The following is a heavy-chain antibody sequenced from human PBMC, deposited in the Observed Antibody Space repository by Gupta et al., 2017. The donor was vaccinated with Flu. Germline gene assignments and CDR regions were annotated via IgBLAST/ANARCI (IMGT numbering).Heavy chain of an antibody. CDR3: ARGPGRYYDSSGYYYFDY. V-gene: IGHV4-31*02. CDR2: IHDSGST. Sequence: IRQHPGKGLEWIGYIHDSGSTYYNPFLKSRVTISVDTSKNQFSLKLSAVTAADTAVYYCARGPGRYYDSSGYYYFDYWGQGTLVTVSS. J-gene: IGHJ4*02. D-gene: IGHD3-22*01.